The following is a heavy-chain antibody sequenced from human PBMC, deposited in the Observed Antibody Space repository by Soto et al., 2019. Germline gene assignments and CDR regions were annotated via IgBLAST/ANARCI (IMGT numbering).Heavy chain of an antibody. CDR2: ISSSSSTI. CDR3: ARDIEAVYDILTSYRRDNWFDP. V-gene: IGHV3-48*02. D-gene: IGHD3-9*01. Sequence: EVQLVESGGGLVQPGGSLRLSCAASGFTFSSYSMNWVRQAPGKGLEWVSYISSSSSTIYYADSVKGRFTISRDNAKNSLYLQMNSLRDEDTAVYYCARDIEAVYDILTSYRRDNWFDPWGQGTLVTVSS. J-gene: IGHJ5*02. CDR1: GFTFSSYS.